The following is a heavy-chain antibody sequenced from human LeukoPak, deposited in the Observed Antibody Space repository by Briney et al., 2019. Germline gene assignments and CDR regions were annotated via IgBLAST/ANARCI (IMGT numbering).Heavy chain of an antibody. J-gene: IGHJ4*02. CDR1: GFTFSSYA. CDR3: AKSSYYDSSGYYREYYFDY. V-gene: IGHV3-23*01. Sequence: GGSLRLSCAASGFTFSSYAMSWVRQAPGKGLEWVSAISGSGGSTYYADSVKGRFTISRDNSKSTLYLQMNSLRAEDTAVYYCAKSSYYDSSGYYREYYFDYWGQGTLVTVSS. D-gene: IGHD3-22*01. CDR2: ISGSGGST.